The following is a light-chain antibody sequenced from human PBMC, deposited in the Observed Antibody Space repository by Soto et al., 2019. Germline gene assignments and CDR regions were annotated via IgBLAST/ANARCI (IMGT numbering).Light chain of an antibody. CDR2: AAS. Sequence: EIVMTQSPATLSVSPGERATLSCRASQSVSSKLAWYQQKPGQAPRLLIYAASTRSTGIPARFSGSGSGDAFPLPIASLQSEDFAVYYCQQDSSWPPYTFGEGTKVELK. V-gene: IGKV3-15*01. CDR3: QQDSSWPPYT. CDR1: QSVSSK. J-gene: IGKJ2*01.